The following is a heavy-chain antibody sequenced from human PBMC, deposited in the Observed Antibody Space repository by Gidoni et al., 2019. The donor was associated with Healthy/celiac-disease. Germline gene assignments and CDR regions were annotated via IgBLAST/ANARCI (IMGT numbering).Heavy chain of an antibody. Sequence: EVQLVESGGGLVQPGRSLRLSCAASGFTFDDYAMHWVRQAPGKGLEWVSGISWNSGSIGYADSVKGRFTISRDNAKNSLYLQMNSLRAEDTALYYCAKDDIYYDSSGLWGAFDIWGQGTMVTVSS. CDR2: ISWNSGSI. D-gene: IGHD3-22*01. CDR1: GFTFDDYA. V-gene: IGHV3-9*01. J-gene: IGHJ3*02. CDR3: AKDDIYYDSSGLWGAFDI.